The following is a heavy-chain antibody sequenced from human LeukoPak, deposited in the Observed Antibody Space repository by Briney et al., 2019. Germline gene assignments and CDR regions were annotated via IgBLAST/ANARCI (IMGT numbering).Heavy chain of an antibody. CDR2: IYHSGST. Sequence: SETLSLTCTVSGGSISPYYWSWIRQPPGKGVECIGYIYHSGSTNYNPSLKSRLTISVDTSKNQFSLKLSSVTAADTAVYYCARVTMGFGAGFDYWRQGTLVTVSP. CDR1: GGSISPYY. J-gene: IGHJ4*02. D-gene: IGHD3-10*01. V-gene: IGHV4-59*01. CDR3: ARVTMGFGAGFDY.